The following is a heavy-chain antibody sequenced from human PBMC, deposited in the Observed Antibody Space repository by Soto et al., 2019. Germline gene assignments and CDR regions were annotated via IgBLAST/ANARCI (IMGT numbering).Heavy chain of an antibody. J-gene: IGHJ6*02. Sequence: GGSLRLSCAASGFTFSTYAMHWVRQAPGKGLEWVAVASYDGSNEYYADSVKGRVTISRDNSKNTLYLQMNSLRPDDTAVYYCAKVRPPYYYYYGMDLWGQGTTVTVSS. CDR3: AKVRPPYYYYYGMDL. CDR1: GFTFSTYA. V-gene: IGHV3-30*18. CDR2: ASYDGSNE.